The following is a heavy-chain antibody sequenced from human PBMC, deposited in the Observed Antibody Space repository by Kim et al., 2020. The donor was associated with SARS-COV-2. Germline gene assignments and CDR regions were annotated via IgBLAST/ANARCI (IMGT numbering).Heavy chain of an antibody. CDR3: ARSGHNSIGDWFDP. Sequence: SETLSLTCSVFGASVSSSIYYWAWIRQTPGKGLEWIAGIYYSRSTFYNMSLKSRLSISVDTSKNQFSLKVTSVTAADTAVYFCARSGHNSIGDWFDPWG. V-gene: IGHV4-39*01. D-gene: IGHD6-13*01. CDR2: IYYSRST. CDR1: GASVSSSIYY. J-gene: IGHJ5*02.